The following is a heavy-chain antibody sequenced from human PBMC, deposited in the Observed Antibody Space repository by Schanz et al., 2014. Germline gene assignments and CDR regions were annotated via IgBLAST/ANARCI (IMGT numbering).Heavy chain of an antibody. V-gene: IGHV3-23*04. CDR2: ISGSGGST. J-gene: IGHJ3*02. Sequence: EVQVVESGGGLVQPGGSLRLSCTASGFTFSSYAMSWVRQAPGKGLEWVSAISGSGGSTYYADSVEGRFTISRDNSKNTLFLQMNRLRGEDTAVYYCARDGYSVVVISPTESFDIWGQGTMVTVSP. D-gene: IGHD2-21*01. CDR1: GFTFSSYA. CDR3: ARDGYSVVVISPTESFDI.